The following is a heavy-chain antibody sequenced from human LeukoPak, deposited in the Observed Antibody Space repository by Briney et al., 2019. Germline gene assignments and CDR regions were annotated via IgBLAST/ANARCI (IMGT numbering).Heavy chain of an antibody. J-gene: IGHJ4*02. V-gene: IGHV3-21*01. CDR3: ASLGSGWYLNY. CDR2: TSTDSSYI. Sequence: GGSLRFSCAASGFTFRSYNMNWVRQAPGKGLEWVSFTSTDSSYIYYADSVRGRFTISRDNARNSLSLHMNSLRAEDTAVYYCASLGSGWYLNYWGQGTLVTVSS. D-gene: IGHD6-19*01. CDR1: GFTFRSYN.